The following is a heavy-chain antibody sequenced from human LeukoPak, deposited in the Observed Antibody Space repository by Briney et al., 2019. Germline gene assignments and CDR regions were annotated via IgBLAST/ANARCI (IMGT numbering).Heavy chain of an antibody. CDR3: ARGSSMSTHDFWSGYSPRPYYFDY. CDR1: GGSISSYY. CDR2: IYYSGST. Sequence: SETLSLTCTVSGGSISSYYWSWIRQPPGKGLEWIGYIYYSGSTNYNPSLKSRVTISVDTSKNQFSLKLSSVTAADTAVYYCARGSSMSTHDFWSGYSPRPYYFDYWGQGTLVTVSS. V-gene: IGHV4-59*01. J-gene: IGHJ4*02. D-gene: IGHD3-3*01.